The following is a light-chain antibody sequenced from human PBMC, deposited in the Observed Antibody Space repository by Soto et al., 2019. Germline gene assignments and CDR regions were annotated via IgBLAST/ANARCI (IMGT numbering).Light chain of an antibody. J-gene: IGKJ1*01. CDR1: QSVSSSY. Sequence: EIVLTQSPGTLSLSPGERATLSCRASQSVSSSYLAWYQQKPGQAPRLLIYGASSRATGIPDRFSGSGSGTDFTLTISRLEPEDFAVYYCQQYQSYSRTFGQGTKVEIK. V-gene: IGKV3-20*01. CDR3: QQYQSYSRT. CDR2: GAS.